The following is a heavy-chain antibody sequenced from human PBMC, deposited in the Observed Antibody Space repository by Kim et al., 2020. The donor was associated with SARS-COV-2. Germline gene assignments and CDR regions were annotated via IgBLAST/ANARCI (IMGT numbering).Heavy chain of an antibody. CDR3: ARGSTTVPPNYYDSTAVGHFDC. CDR1: GGFISSGSYF. V-gene: IGHV4-61*02. CDR2: IYTTGST. D-gene: IGHD3-22*01. J-gene: IGHJ4*02. Sequence: SETLSLTCTLSGGFISSGSYFWSWIRQPAGKGLEWIGRIYTTGSTHSNPSLKSRVTISVDTSKNQFSLKLNSVTAADTAVYYCARGSTTVPPNYYDSTAVGHFDCWGQGILVTVSS.